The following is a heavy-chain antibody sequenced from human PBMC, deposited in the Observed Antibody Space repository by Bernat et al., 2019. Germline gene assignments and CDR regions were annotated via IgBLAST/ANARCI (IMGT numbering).Heavy chain of an antibody. Sequence: QVQLVQSGPEMKKPGASVKVSCKASGYIFVTYLISWVRQAPGQGLEWMGWISTYQGNTRFAQKFQGRVTLTTDSSTSTVYMELRNLRPNDTAVYYCARGYNVNGNYHHWGQGSVVTVSS. CDR3: ARGYNVNGNYHH. CDR2: ISTYQGNT. V-gene: IGHV1-18*01. CDR1: GYIFVTYL. D-gene: IGHD1-7*01. J-gene: IGHJ4*02.